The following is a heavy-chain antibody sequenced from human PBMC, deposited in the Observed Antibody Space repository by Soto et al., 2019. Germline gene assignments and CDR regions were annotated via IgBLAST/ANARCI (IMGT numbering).Heavy chain of an antibody. J-gene: IGHJ6*03. CDR2: IKSKTDGGTT. CDR3: TTTNRTTPFYYYYMDV. CDR1: GFTFSNAW. D-gene: IGHD4-17*01. Sequence: PGGSLRLSCAASGFTFSNAWMSWVRQAPGKGLEWVGRIKSKTDGGTTDYAAPVKGRFTISRDDSKNTLYLQMNSLKTEDTAVNYCTTTNRTTPFYYYYMDVWGKGTTVTVSS. V-gene: IGHV3-15*01.